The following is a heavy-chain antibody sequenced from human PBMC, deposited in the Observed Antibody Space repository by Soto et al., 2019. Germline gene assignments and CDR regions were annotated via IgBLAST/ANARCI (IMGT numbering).Heavy chain of an antibody. CDR1: GFTFRSYW. D-gene: IGHD3-16*01. V-gene: IGHV3-7*01. CDR2: INQAGNEK. J-gene: IGHJ1*01. Sequence: EVQLVEFGGGFAQPGGSLRLSCAVSGFTFRSYWMGWVRQAPGKGLEWVANINQAGNEKYYVDSVKGRFTISRDNAQNSLFLQMDSLRAEDTAVYYCVRSTYITFAPYAKYFQHWGQGTLVTVSS. CDR3: VRSTYITFAPYAKYFQH.